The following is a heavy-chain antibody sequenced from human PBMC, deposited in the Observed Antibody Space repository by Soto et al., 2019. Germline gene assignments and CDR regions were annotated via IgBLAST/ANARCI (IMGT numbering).Heavy chain of an antibody. J-gene: IGHJ3*02. Sequence: SETLSLTCAVYAGSFSHYYWNWIRQSPGKGLEWIGKIKHSGSSNYNPSLRRRVSISVDMSKNQFSLRLTPVTAADTAVYYCARGGSSDWQVALDIWGQGTMVTVSS. D-gene: IGHD6-19*01. CDR2: IKHSGSS. CDR3: ARGGSSDWQVALDI. CDR1: AGSFSHYY. V-gene: IGHV4-34*01.